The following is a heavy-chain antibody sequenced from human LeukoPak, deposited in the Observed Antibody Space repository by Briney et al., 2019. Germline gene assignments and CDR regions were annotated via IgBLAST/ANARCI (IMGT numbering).Heavy chain of an antibody. Sequence: GASVKVSCKASGYTFTSYDINWVRQATGQGLEWMGWMNPNSGNTGYAQKFQGRVTMTRNTSISTAYMELSSLRSEDTAVYYCARGLGDSSGYYPSEEYWGQGTLVTVSS. CDR1: GYTFTSYD. CDR2: MNPNSGNT. CDR3: ARGLGDSSGYYPSEEY. V-gene: IGHV1-8*01. D-gene: IGHD3-22*01. J-gene: IGHJ4*02.